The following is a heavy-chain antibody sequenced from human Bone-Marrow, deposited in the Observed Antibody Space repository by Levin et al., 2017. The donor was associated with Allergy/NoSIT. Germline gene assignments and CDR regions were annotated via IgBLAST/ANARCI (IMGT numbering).Heavy chain of an antibody. CDR3: AKGGRCSTTSCYKTAFDI. J-gene: IGHJ3*02. CDR2: ISGTGGST. D-gene: IGHD2-2*02. V-gene: IGHV3-23*01. Sequence: GESLKISCAASAFPFSVHAMSWVRQAPGKGLEWVSSISGTGGSTYDADSVRGRFTISRDNSKNTLFLQMNSLRVEDTALYYCAKGGRCSTTSCYKTAFDIWGQGTMVTVSS. CDR1: AFPFSVHA.